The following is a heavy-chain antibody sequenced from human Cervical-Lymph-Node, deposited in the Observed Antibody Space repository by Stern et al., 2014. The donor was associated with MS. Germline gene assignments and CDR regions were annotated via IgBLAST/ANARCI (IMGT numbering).Heavy chain of an antibody. D-gene: IGHD6-19*01. J-gene: IGHJ4*02. Sequence: VQLVESGAEVKKPGSSMKVSCKASTDTFSNIDISWVRQAPGQGLEWLGGIIPLFGTANYARKVQDRLRITADVSTSTVTMELSSLRSEDTAVYYCVRDQAGIAVYWGQGSLVTVSS. CDR2: IIPLFGTA. CDR3: VRDQAGIAVY. CDR1: TDTFSNID. V-gene: IGHV1-69*01.